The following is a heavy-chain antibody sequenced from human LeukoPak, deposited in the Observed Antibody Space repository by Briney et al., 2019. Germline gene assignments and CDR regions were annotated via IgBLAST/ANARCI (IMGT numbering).Heavy chain of an antibody. J-gene: IGHJ4*02. CDR1: GFTFSSYN. Sequence: PGRSLRLSCAASGFTFSSYNMNWLRQAPGKGLEWVSYISSSGNTIYYADSVKGRFTISRDNAKKSLYLQMNSLRDEDTADYYCARDRSDYVPVFDYWGQGILVTVSS. CDR2: ISSSGNTI. V-gene: IGHV3-48*02. D-gene: IGHD5-12*01. CDR3: ARDRSDYVPVFDY.